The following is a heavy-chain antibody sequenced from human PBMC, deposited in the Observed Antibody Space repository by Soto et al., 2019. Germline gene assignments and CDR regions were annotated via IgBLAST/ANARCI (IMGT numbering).Heavy chain of an antibody. Sequence: QVQLQESGPGLVKPSQTLSLTCTVSGGSISSGGYYWSWIRQHPGKGLEWIGYIYYSGSTYYNPSPEWRGTLSVDASKNQFSLERSSVTAADTAVYYCARAGGYGSSGYGRARLDPWGQGTLVTVSS. J-gene: IGHJ5*02. CDR2: IYYSGST. V-gene: IGHV4-31*03. CDR1: GGSISSGGYY. CDR3: ARAGGYGSSGYGRARLDP. D-gene: IGHD3-22*01.